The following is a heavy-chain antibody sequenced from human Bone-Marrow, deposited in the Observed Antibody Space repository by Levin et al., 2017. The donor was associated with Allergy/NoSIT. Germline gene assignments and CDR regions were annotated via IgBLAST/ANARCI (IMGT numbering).Heavy chain of an antibody. Sequence: GGSLRLSCAASGFTFSNAWMSWVRQAPGKGLEWVGRIKSKTDGGTTDYAAPVKGRFTISRDDSKNTLYLQMNSLKTEDTAVYYCTSRGRYYDFWSGYYMTYFDYWGQGTLVTVSS. D-gene: IGHD3-3*01. CDR1: GFTFSNAW. CDR2: IKSKTDGGTT. V-gene: IGHV3-15*01. CDR3: TSRGRYYDFWSGYYMTYFDY. J-gene: IGHJ4*02.